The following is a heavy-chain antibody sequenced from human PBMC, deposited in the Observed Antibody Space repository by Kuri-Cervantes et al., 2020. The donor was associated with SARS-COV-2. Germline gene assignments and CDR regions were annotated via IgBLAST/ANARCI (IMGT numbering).Heavy chain of an antibody. CDR1: GAPISSGGYY. D-gene: IGHD2-2*01. CDR2: IYHSGNT. J-gene: IGHJ5*02. V-gene: IGHV4-30-2*01. Sequence: TLSFTWTVSGAPISSGGYYWSWIRQPPGKGLEWIGYIYHSGNTYYNPSLKSRVTISVDRSKNQFSLKLCSVTAADTAVYYCAIASCSGTSCYGWVDAWGQGTLVTVSS. CDR3: AIASCSGTSCYGWVDA.